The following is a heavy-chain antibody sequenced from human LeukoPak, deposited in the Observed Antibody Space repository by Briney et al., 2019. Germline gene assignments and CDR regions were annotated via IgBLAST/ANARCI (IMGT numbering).Heavy chain of an antibody. Sequence: ASVKVSCKASGYTFTGYYMHWVRQAPGQGLEWMGWINPNSGGTNYAQKFQGRVTMTRDTSISTAYMELSRLRSDDTAVYYCARDRLPTIVGATYYFDCWGQGTLVTVSS. D-gene: IGHD1-26*01. CDR1: GYTFTGYY. V-gene: IGHV1-2*02. CDR3: ARDRLPTIVGATYYFDC. CDR2: INPNSGGT. J-gene: IGHJ4*02.